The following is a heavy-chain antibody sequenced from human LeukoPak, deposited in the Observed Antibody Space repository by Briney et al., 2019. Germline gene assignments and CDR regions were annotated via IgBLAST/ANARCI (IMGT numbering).Heavy chain of an antibody. CDR3: ARGSKSYYDFWSGYGGIDY. V-gene: IGHV4-59*01. CDR2: IYYSGST. D-gene: IGHD3-3*01. J-gene: IGHJ4*02. Sequence: SETLSLTCAVYGGSFSGYYWSWIRQPPGKGLEWIGYIYYSGSTNYNPSLKSRVTISVDTSKNQFSLKLSSVTAADTAVYYCARGSKSYYDFWSGYGGIDYWGQGTLVTVSS. CDR1: GGSFSGYY.